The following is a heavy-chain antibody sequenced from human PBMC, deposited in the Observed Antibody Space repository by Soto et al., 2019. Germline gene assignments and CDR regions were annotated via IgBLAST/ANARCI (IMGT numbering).Heavy chain of an antibody. Sequence: SETLSLTCTVSSAPVSSSTYTWGWIRQPPGKGLEWIGSIYYSGSTYYNPSLNSRVTISVDTSKNQFSLKLTSVTAADTAVDYCARDKITGHFDDWGQGTLVTVAS. CDR2: IYYSGST. J-gene: IGHJ4*02. CDR3: ARDKITGHFDD. D-gene: IGHD2-8*02. CDR1: SAPVSSSTYT. V-gene: IGHV4-39*07.